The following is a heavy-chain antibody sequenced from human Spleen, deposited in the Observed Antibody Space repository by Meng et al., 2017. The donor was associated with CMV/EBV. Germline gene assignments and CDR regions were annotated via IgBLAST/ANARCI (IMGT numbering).Heavy chain of an antibody. CDR3: ARRPTGIDY. J-gene: IGHJ4*02. CDR2: IIHGGSP. Sequence: QVQLQESGPGLVKPSETLSLTCTVSGGSISSSSYYWGWIRQPPGKGLEWIGEIIHGGSPSYNPSLKSRVTISIDTSKNQLSLMLSSVTAADTAVYYCARRPTGIDYWGQGTLVTVSS. V-gene: IGHV4-39*01. CDR1: GGSISSSSYY. D-gene: IGHD2-8*02.